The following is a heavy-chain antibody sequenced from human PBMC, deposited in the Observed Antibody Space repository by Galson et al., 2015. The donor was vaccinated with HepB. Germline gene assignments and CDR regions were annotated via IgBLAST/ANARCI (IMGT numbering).Heavy chain of an antibody. J-gene: IGHJ4*02. CDR2: ISAYNGNT. CDR1: GYTFTSYG. D-gene: IGHD3-3*01. Sequence: SVKVSCKASGYTFTSYGISWVRQAPGQGLEWMGWISAYNGNTNYAQKLQGRVTMTTDTSTSTAYMELRSLRSDDTAVYYCARDVYDFWSGPIDYWGQGTLVTVSS. V-gene: IGHV1-18*01. CDR3: ARDVYDFWSGPIDY.